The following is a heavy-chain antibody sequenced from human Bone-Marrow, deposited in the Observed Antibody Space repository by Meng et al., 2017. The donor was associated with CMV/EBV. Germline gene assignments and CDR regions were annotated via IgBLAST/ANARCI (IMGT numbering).Heavy chain of an antibody. CDR3: ARYGYCSSSSCYANYYYGMDV. CDR1: GFTFSSYW. D-gene: IGHD2-2*03. V-gene: IGHV3-74*01. J-gene: IGHJ6*02. CDR2: IKSDGSST. Sequence: GESLKISCAASGFTFSSYWMDWVRQAPGKGLVWVSRIKSDGSSTTYADSVKGRFIISRDNAKNTLYLQMNSLRAEDTAVYYCARYGYCSSSSCYANYYYGMDVWGQGTTVTVSS.